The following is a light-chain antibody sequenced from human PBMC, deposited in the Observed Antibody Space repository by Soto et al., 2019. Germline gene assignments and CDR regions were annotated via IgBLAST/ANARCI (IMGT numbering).Light chain of an antibody. V-gene: IGLV2-8*01. CDR3: NSYAGSNNVFYV. J-gene: IGLJ1*01. CDR1: SSDVGAYNH. Sequence: QSVLTQPPSASGSPGQSVTISCTGTSSDVGAYNHVSWYQQHPGKAPKLIIYDVTKRPSGVPDRFSGSKSGNTASLTVSGLQAEDEADYYCNSYAGSNNVFYVFGTGTKLTVL. CDR2: DVT.